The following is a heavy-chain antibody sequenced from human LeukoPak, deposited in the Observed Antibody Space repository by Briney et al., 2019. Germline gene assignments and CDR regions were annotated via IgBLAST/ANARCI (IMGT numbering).Heavy chain of an antibody. Sequence: GGSVRLSCAVSGVIFSSYGMHCVRQAPGKGLVWVAFIRYDGSKKYYADSVKGRFTISRDNSKNMLYLQMNSLRPEDTAVYYCAQKYSSGWYDQGFDYWGQGALVTVSS. D-gene: IGHD6-19*01. J-gene: IGHJ4*02. CDR3: AQKYSSGWYDQGFDY. V-gene: IGHV3-30*02. CDR1: GVIFSSYG. CDR2: IRYDGSKK.